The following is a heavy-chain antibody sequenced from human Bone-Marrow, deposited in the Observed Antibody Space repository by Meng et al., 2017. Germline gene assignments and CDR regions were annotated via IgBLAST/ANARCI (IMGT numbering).Heavy chain of an antibody. CDR1: GGSISSGGYY. V-gene: IGHV4-31*01. D-gene: IGHD1-26*01. CDR2: IYYSGST. J-gene: IGHJ4*02. Sequence: VQRQEAGPGLVKPSQTPSLTCTVSGGSISSGGYYWSWIRQHPGKGLEWIGYIYYSGSTYYNPSLKSLVTISVDTSKNQFSLKLSSVTAADTAVYYCARVGYSGSRVTSYYFDYWGQGTLVTVSS. CDR3: ARVGYSGSRVTSYYFDY.